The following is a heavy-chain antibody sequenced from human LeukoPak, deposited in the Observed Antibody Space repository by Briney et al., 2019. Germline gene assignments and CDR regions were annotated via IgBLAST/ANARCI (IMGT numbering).Heavy chain of an antibody. Sequence: SETLSLTCAVYGGSFSGYYWSWIRQPPGKGLEWIGEINHSGSTNYNPSLKSRVTISVDTSKNQFSLKLSSVTAADTAVYYCARDLGSSSPRANWFDHWGQGTLVTVSS. CDR2: INHSGST. CDR1: GGSFSGYY. CDR3: ARDLGSSSPRANWFDH. V-gene: IGHV4-34*01. J-gene: IGHJ5*02. D-gene: IGHD6-6*01.